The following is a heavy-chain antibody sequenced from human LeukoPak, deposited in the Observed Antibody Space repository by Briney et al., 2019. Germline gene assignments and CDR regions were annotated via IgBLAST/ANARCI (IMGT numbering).Heavy chain of an antibody. CDR1: GYTFTSFD. Sequence: ASVKVSCKASGYTFTSFDCNWVRQATGQGLEWMGWMKSNNGHTGYAQKFQGRVTMTRDTSISTAYMELSSLTFEDTAVYYCARGPPNWGMVGYWGQGTLVTVSS. D-gene: IGHD7-27*01. V-gene: IGHV1-8*01. J-gene: IGHJ4*02. CDR3: ARGPPNWGMVGY. CDR2: MKSNNGHT.